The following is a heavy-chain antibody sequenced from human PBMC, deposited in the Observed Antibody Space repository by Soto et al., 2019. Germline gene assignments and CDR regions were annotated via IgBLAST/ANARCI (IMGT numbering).Heavy chain of an antibody. CDR3: ARGSATGGWDYYYCGMDV. Sequence: VASVKVSCKASGYTFTSYYMHWVRQAPGQGLEWMGIINPSGGSTSYAQKFQGRVTMTRDTSTSTVYMELSSLRSEDTAVYYCARGSATGGWDYYYCGMDVWGQGTTVTVSS. J-gene: IGHJ6*02. V-gene: IGHV1-46*03. CDR1: GYTFTSYY. CDR2: INPSGGST. D-gene: IGHD2-15*01.